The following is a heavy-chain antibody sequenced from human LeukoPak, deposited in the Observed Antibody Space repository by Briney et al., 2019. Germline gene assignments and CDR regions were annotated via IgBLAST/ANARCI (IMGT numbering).Heavy chain of an antibody. CDR3: ARVVIPTFPYYYYYGMDV. Sequence: GGSLILSCAASGFTFSSYAMHWVRQAPGKGLEWVAVISYDGSNKYYADSVKGRFTISRDNSKNTLYLQMNSLRAEDTAVYYCARVVIPTFPYYYYYGMDVWGQGTTVTVSS. D-gene: IGHD3-22*01. CDR1: GFTFSSYA. J-gene: IGHJ6*02. V-gene: IGHV3-30-3*01. CDR2: ISYDGSNK.